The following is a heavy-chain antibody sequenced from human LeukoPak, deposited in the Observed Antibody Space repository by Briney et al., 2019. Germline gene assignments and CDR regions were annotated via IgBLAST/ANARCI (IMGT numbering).Heavy chain of an antibody. Sequence: GESLKISCKGSGYSFTTYWIGWVRQMPGKGLEWVGIIYPGDSDPRYSPSFQGQVTISADKSISTAYLQWSSLKASDTAMYYCARHGPLGYCSGGSCWGLWGQGTMVTVSS. CDR2: IYPGDSDP. J-gene: IGHJ3*01. CDR1: GYSFTTYW. D-gene: IGHD2-15*01. CDR3: ARHGPLGYCSGGSCWGL. V-gene: IGHV5-51*01.